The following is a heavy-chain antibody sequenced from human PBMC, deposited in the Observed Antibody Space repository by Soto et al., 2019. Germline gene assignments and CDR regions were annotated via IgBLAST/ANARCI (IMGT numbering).Heavy chain of an antibody. CDR1: GYTFTSYG. D-gene: IGHD4-17*01. Sequence: QVQLVQSGAEVKKPGASVKVSCKASGYTFTSYGISWVRQAPGQGLEWMGWISAYNGNTNYAQKLQGRVTMTTDTSTSTDYMELRSLRSDDTAVYYCARERPYYGDYLPTTVGMDVWGQGTTVTVSS. J-gene: IGHJ6*02. V-gene: IGHV1-18*04. CDR2: ISAYNGNT. CDR3: ARERPYYGDYLPTTVGMDV.